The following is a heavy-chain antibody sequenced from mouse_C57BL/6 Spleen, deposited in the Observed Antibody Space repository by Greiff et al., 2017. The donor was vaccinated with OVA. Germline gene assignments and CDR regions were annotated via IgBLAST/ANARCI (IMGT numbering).Heavy chain of an antibody. V-gene: IGHV1-26*01. CDR3: ARSYYYGSSYAYYFDY. CDR1: GYTFTDYY. J-gene: IGHJ2*01. Sequence: VQLQQSGPELVKPGASVKISCMASGYTFTDYYMNWVKQSHGKSLEWIGDINPNNGGTSYNQKFKGKATLTVDKSSSTAYMELRSLTSEDSAVYYCARSYYYGSSYAYYFDYWGQGTTLTVAS. CDR2: INPNNGGT. D-gene: IGHD1-1*01.